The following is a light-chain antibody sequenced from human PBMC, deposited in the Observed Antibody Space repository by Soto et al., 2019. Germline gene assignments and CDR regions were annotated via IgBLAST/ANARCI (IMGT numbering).Light chain of an antibody. V-gene: IGLV2-14*01. CDR1: SRDVGGYNY. CDR3: SSYTSVSTWL. Sequence: QSALTQSASVSGSPGQSITISCAGTSRDVGGYNYVSWYQQYPGKAPKVIISEVTNRSSGVPNRFSGSKSGNTASLTISGLQAEDEADYYCSSYTSVSTWLFGGGTKLTVL. CDR2: EVT. J-gene: IGLJ2*01.